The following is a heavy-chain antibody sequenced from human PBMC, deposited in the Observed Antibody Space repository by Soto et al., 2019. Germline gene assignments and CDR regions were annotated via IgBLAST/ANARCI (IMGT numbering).Heavy chain of an antibody. J-gene: IGHJ6*02. D-gene: IGHD4-4*01. Sequence: ASVKVSCKASGGTFSSYAISWVRQAPGQGLEWMGGIIPIFGTANYAQKFQGRVTITADESTSTAYMELSSLRSEDTVVYYCARDLWRTTTEDYYGMDVWGQGTTVTVSS. CDR3: ARDLWRTTTEDYYGMDV. CDR1: GGTFSSYA. CDR2: IIPIFGTA. V-gene: IGHV1-69*13.